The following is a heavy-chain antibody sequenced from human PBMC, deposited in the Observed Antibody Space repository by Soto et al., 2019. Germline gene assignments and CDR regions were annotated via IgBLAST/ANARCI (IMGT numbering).Heavy chain of an antibody. J-gene: IGHJ4*02. CDR1: VGSVSIGSYY. D-gene: IGHD1-20*01. Sequence: LSLTCTVSVGSVSIGSYYCSWIRQPPGKGLEWIGYIYYSGSTNYNPSLKSRVTISVDTSKNQFSLKLSSVTAADTAVYYCAREGTYNWNDRAFDYWGQGTQVTVSS. CDR2: IYYSGST. CDR3: AREGTYNWNDRAFDY. V-gene: IGHV4-61*01.